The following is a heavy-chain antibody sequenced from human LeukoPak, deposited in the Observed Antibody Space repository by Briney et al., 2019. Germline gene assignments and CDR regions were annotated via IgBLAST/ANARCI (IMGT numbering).Heavy chain of an antibody. V-gene: IGHV1-2*02. Sequence: ASVTVSCKASGYTFTGYYMHWVRQAPGQGLEWMGWINPNSGGTNYAQKFQGRVTMTRDTSISTAYMELSRLRSDDTAVYYCAREGDYYDSSGYHPLDYWGQGTLVTVSS. CDR2: INPNSGGT. J-gene: IGHJ4*02. CDR3: AREGDYYDSSGYHPLDY. CDR1: GYTFTGYY. D-gene: IGHD3-22*01.